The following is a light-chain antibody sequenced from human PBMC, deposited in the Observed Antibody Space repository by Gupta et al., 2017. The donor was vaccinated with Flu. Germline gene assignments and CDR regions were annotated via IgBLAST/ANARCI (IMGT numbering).Light chain of an antibody. Sequence: DIQMTQSPSTLSASIGDRVTITCRASQTISSWLAWYHQKPGKAPKLLIYQASTLESGVPSRFSGSGSGTEFTLTISGLQPDDFATYYCLQYNNYWEYTFGQGTKLEIK. CDR3: LQYNNYWEYT. CDR2: QAS. V-gene: IGKV1-5*03. J-gene: IGKJ2*01. CDR1: QTISSW.